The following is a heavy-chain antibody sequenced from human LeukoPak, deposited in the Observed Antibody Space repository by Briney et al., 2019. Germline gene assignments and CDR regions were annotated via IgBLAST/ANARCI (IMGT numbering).Heavy chain of an antibody. V-gene: IGHV3-9*01. D-gene: IGHD1-26*01. Sequence: PGGSLRLSCAASGFTFDDYAMHWVRQAPGKGLEWVSGISWNSGSIGYADSVKGRFTISRDNAKNSLYLQMNSLRAEDTALYYCAKVYGMRYYLKGSPFDYWGQGTLVTVSS. CDR2: ISWNSGSI. J-gene: IGHJ4*02. CDR3: AKVYGMRYYLKGSPFDY. CDR1: GFTFDDYA.